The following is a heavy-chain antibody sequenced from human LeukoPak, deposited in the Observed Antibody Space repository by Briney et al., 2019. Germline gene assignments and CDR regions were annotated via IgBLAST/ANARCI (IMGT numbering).Heavy chain of an antibody. CDR2: ITSGGTT. J-gene: IGHJ4*02. CDR3: IADVPTLDTQLDY. D-gene: IGHD4-23*01. Sequence: GGSLRLSCEASGFTFTYAWMNWVRQAPGKGPEWVGHITSGGTTDYAAPVKGGFTISRENSKNTVYLQMNSLKMEDTAMYYCIADVPTLDTQLDYWGQGTLVTVSS. CDR1: GFTFTYAW. V-gene: IGHV3-15*01.